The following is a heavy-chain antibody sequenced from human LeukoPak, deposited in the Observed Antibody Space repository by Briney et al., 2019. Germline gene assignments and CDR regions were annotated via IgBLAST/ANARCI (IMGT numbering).Heavy chain of an antibody. CDR2: IWYDGSTK. CDR3: ARDVDGYNHFDY. CDR1: GFTFSSYG. Sequence: GGSLRLSCAASGFTFSSYGMHWVRQAPGKGLEWVAVIWYDGSTKYYADSVKGRFTISRDNSKNTLYLQMNSLRAEDTAVYYCARDVDGYNHFDYWGQGTLVTVSS. D-gene: IGHD5-24*01. V-gene: IGHV3-33*01. J-gene: IGHJ4*02.